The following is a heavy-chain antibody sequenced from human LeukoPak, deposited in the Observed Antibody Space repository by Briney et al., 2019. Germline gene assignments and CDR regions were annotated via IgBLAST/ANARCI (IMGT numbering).Heavy chain of an antibody. CDR2: INNDGSTT. J-gene: IGHJ4*02. V-gene: IGHV3-74*01. D-gene: IGHD4-23*01. CDR3: ARGDYGGPWGY. CDR1: GLTLSNYC. Sequence: GRSLRLSCAASGLTLSNYCMHWVRQAPGKGLLWLSRINNDGSTTVNAAYEEGRFTISRDNAKNTLYLQMTSLRVEDMAVYYCARGDYGGPWGYWGQGTLGSVSS.